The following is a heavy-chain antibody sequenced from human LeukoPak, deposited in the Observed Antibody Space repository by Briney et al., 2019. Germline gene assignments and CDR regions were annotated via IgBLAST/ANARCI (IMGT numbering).Heavy chain of an antibody. CDR2: INHSGST. J-gene: IGHJ5*02. D-gene: IGHD3-9*01. V-gene: IGHV4-34*01. Sequence: YXXSWIRXPPGKGLEWIGEINHSGSTNYNPSLKSRVTISVDTSKNQFSLKLSSVTAADTAVYYCARGDDILTGYANWFDPWGQGTLVTVSS. CDR3: ARGDDILTGYANWFDP. CDR1: YX.